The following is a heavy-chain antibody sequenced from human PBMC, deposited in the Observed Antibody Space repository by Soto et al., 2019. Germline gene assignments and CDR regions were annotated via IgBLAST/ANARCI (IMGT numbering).Heavy chain of an antibody. CDR1: GDSISSLY. D-gene: IGHD6-19*01. CDR3: AKSLWDTSGWKTDY. CDR2: IYYSGSI. Sequence: QVQLQESGPGLVKPSETLSLTCTVSGDSISSLYWSWIRQPPGKGLEWIVYIYYSGSINYNPSLKSRVTISVDPSKIHFSLRLSSVTAADTAVYYCAKSLWDTSGWKTDYWGQGTLVTVSS. J-gene: IGHJ4*02. V-gene: IGHV4-59*01.